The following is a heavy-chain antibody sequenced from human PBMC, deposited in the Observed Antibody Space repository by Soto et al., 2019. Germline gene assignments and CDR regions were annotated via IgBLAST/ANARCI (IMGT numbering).Heavy chain of an antibody. CDR3: ARGGSSWSGAWYFDL. CDR1: GGSISHYY. Sequence: QVQLQESGPGLVKPSETLSLTCTVSGGSISHYYWSWIRQPPGKGLEWIGYIYYSGSANYNPSLKGRGVISVDTSKNPFSLKLSSVTAADTAVYFCARGGSSWSGAWYFDLWGRGTLVTVSS. CDR2: IYYSGSA. J-gene: IGHJ2*01. V-gene: IGHV4-59*01. D-gene: IGHD6-13*01.